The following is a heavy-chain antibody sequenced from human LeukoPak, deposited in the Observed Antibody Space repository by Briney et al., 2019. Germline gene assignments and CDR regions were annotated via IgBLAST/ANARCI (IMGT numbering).Heavy chain of an antibody. CDR2: TIPIFGTA. CDR3: ASVAGELLRFDY. CDR1: GGTFSSYA. V-gene: IGHV1-69*13. Sequence: SVKVSCKASGGTFSSYAISGVRQAPGQGLEWMGGTIPIFGTANYAQKLQGRVTITADESTSTAYMELSSLRSEDTTVYYYASVAGELLRFDYWGQGTLLTLSS. J-gene: IGHJ4*02. D-gene: IGHD1-26*01.